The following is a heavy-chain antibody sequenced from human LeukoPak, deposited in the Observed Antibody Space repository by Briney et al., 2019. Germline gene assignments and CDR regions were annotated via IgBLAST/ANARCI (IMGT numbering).Heavy chain of an antibody. CDR1: GGSISSGDYY. CDR2: INYSGST. Sequence: SETLSLTCTVSGGSISSGDYYWSWIRQHPGKGLEWIGYINYSGSTYYNPSLKSRVTILVDTSQNQFSLKLSSVTAADTAVYYCGRRGTGMWFDPWGQGTLVTVSS. D-gene: IGHD1-1*01. CDR3: GRRGTGMWFDP. J-gene: IGHJ5*02. V-gene: IGHV4-31*03.